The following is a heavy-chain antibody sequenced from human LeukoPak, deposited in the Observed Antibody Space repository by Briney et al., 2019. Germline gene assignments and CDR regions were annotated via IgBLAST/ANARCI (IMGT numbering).Heavy chain of an antibody. CDR2: IFYSGNT. Sequence: SSETLSLTCTVSGGSISSSLYYWGWIRQPPGKGLEWIGNIFYSGNTYYNPSLKSRVTISVDTSKSQFYLKLTSVTAADTAVYHCASLSVAGRGTYEFYYYYLDVWGRGTTVTISS. CDR3: ASLSVAGRGTYEFYYYYLDV. V-gene: IGHV4-39*01. CDR1: GGSISSSLYY. D-gene: IGHD6-19*01. J-gene: IGHJ6*03.